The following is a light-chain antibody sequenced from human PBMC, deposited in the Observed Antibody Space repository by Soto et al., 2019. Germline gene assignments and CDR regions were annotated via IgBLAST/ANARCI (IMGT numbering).Light chain of an antibody. CDR3: QQYGSSPLLT. V-gene: IGKV3-20*01. CDR2: GAS. Sequence: EIVLTQSPGTLSLSPGERATLSCRASQSVSSSYLAWYQQKPGQAPRLLIYGASSRATGIPDRFSGSGSGTDFPLPISRLEPEDFAVSYCQQYGSSPLLTFGGGTKVEIK. J-gene: IGKJ4*01. CDR1: QSVSSSY.